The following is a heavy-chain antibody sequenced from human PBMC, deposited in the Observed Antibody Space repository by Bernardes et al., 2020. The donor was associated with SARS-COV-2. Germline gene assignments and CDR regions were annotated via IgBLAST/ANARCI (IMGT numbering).Heavy chain of an antibody. CDR1: GFSFSSYT. D-gene: IGHD1-26*01. CDR3: ARATSGISD. CDR2: ISFSSSYI. V-gene: IGHV3-21*01. J-gene: IGHJ4*02. Sequence: GGSLRLSCAASGFSFSSYTMTWVRQAPGKGLVWVSSISFSSSYIFYADSVAGRFTISRDNAKNSLYLQMNNVKAVDTGVYYCARATSGISDWGQGALVTVSS.